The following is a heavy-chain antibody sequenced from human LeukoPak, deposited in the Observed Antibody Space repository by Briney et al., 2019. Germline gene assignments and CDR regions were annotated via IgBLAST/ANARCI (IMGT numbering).Heavy chain of an antibody. V-gene: IGHV4-34*01. CDR3: ARAPYCSSTSCYGGGYFDY. J-gene: IGHJ4*02. CDR2: INHSGST. Sequence: GSLRLSCAASGFTFSSYSMNWVRQPPGKGLEWIGEINHSGSTNYNPSLKSRVTISVDTSKNQFSLKLSSVTAADTAVYYCARAPYCSSTSCYGGGYFDYWGQGTLVTVSS. D-gene: IGHD2-2*01. CDR1: GFTFSSYS.